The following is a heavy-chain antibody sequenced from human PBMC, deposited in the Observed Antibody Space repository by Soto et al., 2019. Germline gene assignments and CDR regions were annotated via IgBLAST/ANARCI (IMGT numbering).Heavy chain of an antibody. CDR1: GFTFTSYG. Sequence: QVQLVESGGGVVQPGRSLRLSCAASGFTFTSYGMHWVRQAPGKGLEWVAVISYDGSNKYYADSVKGRVTIARDNSKNMLYMQMNSLRDEDTAVYYCARAPGGCSGCSCYSSTRPWFEPLGQGTLVTVSS. CDR3: ARAPGGCSGCSCYSSTRPWFEP. J-gene: IGHJ5*02. V-gene: IGHV3-30*03. D-gene: IGHD2-15*01. CDR2: ISYDGSNK.